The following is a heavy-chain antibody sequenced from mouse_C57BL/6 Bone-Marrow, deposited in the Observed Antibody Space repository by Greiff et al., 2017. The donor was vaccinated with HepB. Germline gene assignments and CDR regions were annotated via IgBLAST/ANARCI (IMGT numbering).Heavy chain of an antibody. D-gene: IGHD1-1*01. CDR2: IYYSGTI. CDR1: GISITTGNYR. V-gene: IGHV3-5*01. J-gene: IGHJ4*01. CDR3: AREDYGSSHYYAMDY. Sequence: EVQLQQSGPGLVKPSQTVFLTCTVTGISITTGNYRWSWIRQFPGNKLEWIGYIYYSGTITYNPSLTSRTTITRDTPKNQFFLEMNSLTAEDTATYYCAREDYGSSHYYAMDYWGQGTSVTVSS.